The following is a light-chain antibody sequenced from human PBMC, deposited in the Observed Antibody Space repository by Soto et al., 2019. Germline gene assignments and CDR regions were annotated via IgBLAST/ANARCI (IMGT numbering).Light chain of an antibody. CDR3: QQYNNWPTWT. CDR1: QSVSSN. J-gene: IGKJ1*01. V-gene: IGKV3-15*01. CDR2: GAS. Sequence: EIVLTQSPCTLSWSTGERATLSCGASQSVSSNLAWYQQKPGQAPRLLIYGASTRATGIPARFSGSGSGTEFTLTISSLQSEDFAVYYCQQYNNWPTWTFGQGTKVDIK.